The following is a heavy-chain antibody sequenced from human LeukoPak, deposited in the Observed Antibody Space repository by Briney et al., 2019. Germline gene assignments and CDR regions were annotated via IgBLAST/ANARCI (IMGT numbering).Heavy chain of an antibody. CDR2: INHSGST. D-gene: IGHD4-17*01. V-gene: IGHV4-34*01. J-gene: IGHJ5*02. CDR3: VRDPGYGDFHNWFDP. Sequence: SETLSLTCAVYGGSFSGYYWSWIRQPPGKGLEWIGEINHSGSTNYNPSLKSRVTISVDTSKNQFSLKLSSVIAADTAVYYCVRDPGYGDFHNWFDPWGQGTLVIVSS. CDR1: GGSFSGYY.